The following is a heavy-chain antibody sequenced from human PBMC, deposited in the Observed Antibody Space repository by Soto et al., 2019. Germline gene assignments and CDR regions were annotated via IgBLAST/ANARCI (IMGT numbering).Heavy chain of an antibody. CDR3: AREGYYYYYGMDV. CDR1: GFTFSSYS. CDR2: ISSSSSTI. Sequence: EVQLVESGGGLVQPGGSLRLSCAASGFTFSSYSMNWVRQAPGKGLEWVSYISSSSSTIYYADSVKGRFTISRDNAKNSLYLQMNSLRAEDTAVYYCAREGYYYYYGMDVWGHGTTVTVSS. J-gene: IGHJ6*02. V-gene: IGHV3-48*01.